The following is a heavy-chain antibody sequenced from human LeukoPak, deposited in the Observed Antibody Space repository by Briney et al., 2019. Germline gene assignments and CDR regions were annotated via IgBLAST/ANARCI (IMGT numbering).Heavy chain of an antibody. CDR2: VYFSGAA. D-gene: IGHD1-26*01. CDR3: ARLSGSYRGGYFDY. J-gene: IGHJ4*02. CDR1: GGSIGTSHYY. Sequence: PSETLSLTCTVSGGSIGTSHYYWGWLRQPPGKGLEWIGSVYFSGAANYNPSLKSRVTISVDTSRNQFSLRLSSVTASDTAVYYCARLSGSYRGGYFDYWGQGTLVTVSS. V-gene: IGHV4-39*01.